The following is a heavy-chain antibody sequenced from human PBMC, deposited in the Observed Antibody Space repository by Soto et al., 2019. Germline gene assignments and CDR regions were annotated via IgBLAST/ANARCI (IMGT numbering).Heavy chain of an antibody. CDR1: GFTFSSYS. J-gene: IGHJ4*02. CDR3: ARSSRLRIQTPGY. V-gene: IGHV3-21*01. CDR2: ISSSSSYI. Sequence: GGSLRLSCAASGFTFSSYSMNWVRQAPGKGLEWVSSISSSSSYIYYADSVKGRFTISRDNAKKSLYRQMNSLRAEDTAVYYCARSSRLRIQTPGYWGQGTLVTVSS. D-gene: IGHD5-12*01.